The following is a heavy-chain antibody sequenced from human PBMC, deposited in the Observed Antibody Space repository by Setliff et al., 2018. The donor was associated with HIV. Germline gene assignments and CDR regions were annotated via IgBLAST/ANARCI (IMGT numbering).Heavy chain of an antibody. Sequence: SVKVSCKASGGTFSSYAISWVRQAPGQGLEWMGGIIPIFGTANYAQKFQGRVTITTDESTSTAYMEPSSLRSEDTAVYYCARGGYYYGSAVYYMDVWGKGTTVTVSS. CDR3: ARGGYYYGSAVYYMDV. CDR2: IIPIFGTA. CDR1: GGTFSSYA. J-gene: IGHJ6*03. D-gene: IGHD3-10*01. V-gene: IGHV1-69*05.